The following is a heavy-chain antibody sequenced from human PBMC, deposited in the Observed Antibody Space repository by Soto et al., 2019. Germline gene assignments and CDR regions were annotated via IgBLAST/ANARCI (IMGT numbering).Heavy chain of an antibody. D-gene: IGHD6-13*01. V-gene: IGHV3-21*01. CDR3: VRDTGGSAAGNIDC. CDR2: ISSSGTYI. CDR1: GFSFSGYN. Sequence: PGGSLRLSCAASGFSFSGYNMNWVRQAPGKGLEWVSFISSSGTYIYYADAVKGRFIISRDNTKKSLYLQMDSLRDEDTAVYFCVRDTGGSAAGNIDCWGQGTLVTVSS. J-gene: IGHJ4*02.